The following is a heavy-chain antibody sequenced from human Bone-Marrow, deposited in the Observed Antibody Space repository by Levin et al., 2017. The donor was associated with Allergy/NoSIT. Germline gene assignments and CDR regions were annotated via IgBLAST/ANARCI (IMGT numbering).Heavy chain of an antibody. Sequence: SETLSLTCAVSGGSIGSSGYSWSWIRPPPGQGLEWIGFIYHDENTYYAPSLKGRVTISVDGSKRQFSLRLNPVTAAYTAVYYCARGDYYYGSGSLDSWGQGTLVTVSS. CDR3: ARGDYYYGSGSLDS. D-gene: IGHD3-10*01. J-gene: IGHJ4*02. V-gene: IGHV4-30-2*01. CDR1: GGSIGSSGYS. CDR2: IYHDENT.